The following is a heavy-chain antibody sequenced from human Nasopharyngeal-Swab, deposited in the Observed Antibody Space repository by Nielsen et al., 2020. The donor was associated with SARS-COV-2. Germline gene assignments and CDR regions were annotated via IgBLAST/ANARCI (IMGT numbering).Heavy chain of an antibody. CDR1: GLTVSSTN. D-gene: IGHD2-2*01. CDR3: ARDLGGGYCTTTNCPGS. Sequence: GGSLRLSCAVSGLTVSSTNMSWVRQAPGKGLEWVSVTEIGGTTHYADSVKGRFSISRDSSTNTLYLQMNNVRAKDTAVYYCARDLGGGYCTTTNCPGSWGQGTLVTVSS. J-gene: IGHJ1*01. CDR2: TEIGGTT. V-gene: IGHV3-53*01.